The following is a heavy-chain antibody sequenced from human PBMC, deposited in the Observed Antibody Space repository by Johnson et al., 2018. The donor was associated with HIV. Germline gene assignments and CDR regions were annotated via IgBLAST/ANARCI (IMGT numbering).Heavy chain of an antibody. CDR2: ISWNSGSI. CDR3: AKDRTGLELREPFDI. D-gene: IGHD1-7*01. V-gene: IGHV3-9*01. Sequence: VQLVESGGGLVQPGRSLRLSCAASGFTFDDYAMHWVRQAPGKGLEWVSGISWNSGSIGYADSVKGRFTISRDNAKNSLYLQMNSLRAEDTALYYGAKDRTGLELREPFDIWGQGTMVTVSS. CDR1: GFTFDDYA. J-gene: IGHJ3*02.